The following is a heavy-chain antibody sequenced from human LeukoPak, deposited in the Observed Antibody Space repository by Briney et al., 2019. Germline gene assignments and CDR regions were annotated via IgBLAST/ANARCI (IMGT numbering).Heavy chain of an antibody. CDR1: GFTFSSYG. J-gene: IGHJ6*03. V-gene: IGHV3-33*06. Sequence: GGSLRLSCAASGFTFSSYGMHWVRQAPGKGLEWVAVIWYDGSNKYYADSVKGRFTISGDNSKNTLYLQMNSLRAEDTAVYYCAKSLPYGSGTYYMDVWGKGTTVTVSS. D-gene: IGHD3-10*01. CDR3: AKSLPYGSGTYYMDV. CDR2: IWYDGSNK.